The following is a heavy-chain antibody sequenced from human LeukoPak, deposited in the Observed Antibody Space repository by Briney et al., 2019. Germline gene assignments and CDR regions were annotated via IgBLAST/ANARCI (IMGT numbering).Heavy chain of an antibody. CDR3: ASGYCGGDCYYYYYMDV. J-gene: IGHJ6*03. D-gene: IGHD2-21*02. CDR1: GGSISSASYY. Sequence: SETLSLTCTVSGGSISSASYYWSWIRQPAGKGLEWIGRIYTSGSTNYNPSLKSRVTISIDTSKNQFSLKLSSVTAADTAVYYCASGYCGGDCYYYYYMDVWGKGTTVTVSS. V-gene: IGHV4-61*02. CDR2: IYTSGST.